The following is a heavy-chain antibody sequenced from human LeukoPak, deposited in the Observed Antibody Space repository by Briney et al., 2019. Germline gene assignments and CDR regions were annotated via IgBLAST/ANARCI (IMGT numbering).Heavy chain of an antibody. Sequence: GASVKVSCKASGYTFTSYDINWVRQATGQGLEWMGWMNPNSGNTGYAQKFQGRVTITRNTSISTAYMELSSLRSEDTAVYYCARVDSSSWYSRFDYWGQGTLVTVSS. CDR1: GYTFTSYD. D-gene: IGHD6-13*01. CDR3: ARVDSSSWYSRFDY. CDR2: MNPNSGNT. J-gene: IGHJ4*02. V-gene: IGHV1-8*03.